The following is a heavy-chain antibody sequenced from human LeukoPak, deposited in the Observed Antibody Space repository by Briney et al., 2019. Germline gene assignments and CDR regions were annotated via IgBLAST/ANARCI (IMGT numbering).Heavy chain of an antibody. CDR2: IYYSGST. J-gene: IGHJ4*02. Sequence: SETLSLTCTVSGCSISSYYWSWIRQPPGKGLEWIGYIYYSGSTNYNSSLKSRVTISIDTSKNQFSLKLSSVIAADTAVYYCAREDAQLSLRGGFDYWGQGTLVTVSS. D-gene: IGHD5-18*01. CDR1: GCSISSYY. CDR3: AREDAQLSLRGGFDY. V-gene: IGHV4-59*12.